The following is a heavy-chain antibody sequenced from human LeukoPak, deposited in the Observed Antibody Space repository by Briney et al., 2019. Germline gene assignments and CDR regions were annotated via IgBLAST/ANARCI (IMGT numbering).Heavy chain of an antibody. J-gene: IGHJ4*02. V-gene: IGHV4-59*08. CDR1: GGSISSYY. CDR2: VSYSGST. Sequence: SETLSLTCSVSGGSISSYYWSWIRQPPGKGLEWIGYVSYSGSTNYNPSLKSRVTISVDTSKNQFSLKLSSVTAPDTAVYYCVRHGTQKYVADYWGQGTLVTVSS. CDR3: VRHGTQKYVADY. D-gene: IGHD1-1*01.